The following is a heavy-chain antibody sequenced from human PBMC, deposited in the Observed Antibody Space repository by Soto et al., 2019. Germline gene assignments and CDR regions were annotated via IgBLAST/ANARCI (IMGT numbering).Heavy chain of an antibody. CDR1: AFTFNTYW. V-gene: IGHV3-74*01. J-gene: IGHJ5*02. CDR2: INSDGTKT. D-gene: IGHD5-12*01. Sequence: EVQLVESGGTLVQPGGSLRLSCAASAFTFNTYWMHWVRQAPGKGPVWVSRINSDGTKTTYADSVKGRFTISRDNAKNTVYLQMNSLRAEDTAVYYCATVATNSYNWVDPWGQGTLVTVSS. CDR3: ATVATNSYNWVDP.